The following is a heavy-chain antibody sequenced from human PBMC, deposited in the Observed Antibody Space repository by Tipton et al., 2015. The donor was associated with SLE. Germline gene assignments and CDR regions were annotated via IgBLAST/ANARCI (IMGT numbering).Heavy chain of an antibody. D-gene: IGHD6-19*01. CDR3: TTDRRPRFDSSGWRGAFDM. CDR1: GFSLNDAW. Sequence: VQLVQSGGGLVKPGGSLRLSCAASGFSLNDAWMTWVRQAPGKGLEWVGRIKSKSGGETTDYPAAVKGRFTISRDDSENMLFLQMNSLKVEDTAVYYCTTDRRPRFDSSGWRGAFDMWGQGTMVTVSS. CDR2: IKSKSGGETT. V-gene: IGHV3-15*01. J-gene: IGHJ3*02.